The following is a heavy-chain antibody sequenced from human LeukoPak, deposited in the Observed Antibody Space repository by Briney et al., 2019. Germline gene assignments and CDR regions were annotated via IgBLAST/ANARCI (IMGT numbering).Heavy chain of an antibody. CDR3: ARTDYGGNSRYYFDY. D-gene: IGHD4-23*01. V-gene: IGHV3-21*04. CDR2: ISSSSSYI. J-gene: IGHJ4*02. Sequence: GGSLRLSCAASGFTFSSYTMNWVRQAPGKGLDWVSAISSSSSYIYYADSVKGRFTISRDNSKNTLYLQMNSLRAEDTAVYYCARTDYGGNSRYYFDYWGQGTLVTVSS. CDR1: GFTFSSYT.